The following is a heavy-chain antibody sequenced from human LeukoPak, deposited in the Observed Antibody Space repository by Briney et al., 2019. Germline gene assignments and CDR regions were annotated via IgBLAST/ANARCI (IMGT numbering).Heavy chain of an antibody. Sequence: GGSLRLSCAASGFTFSSYAMSWVRQAPGKGLEWVSAISGSGGSTYYADSVKGRFTISRDNSKNTLYLQTKSLRAEDTAVYYCAKAGEQQWLRMHFDNWGQGTLVTVSS. CDR2: ISGSGGST. D-gene: IGHD5-18*01. J-gene: IGHJ4*02. CDR1: GFTFSSYA. V-gene: IGHV3-23*01. CDR3: AKAGEQQWLRMHFDN.